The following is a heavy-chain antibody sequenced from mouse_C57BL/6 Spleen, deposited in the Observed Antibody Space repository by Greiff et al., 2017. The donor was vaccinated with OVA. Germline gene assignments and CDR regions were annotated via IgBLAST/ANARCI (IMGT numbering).Heavy chain of an antibody. CDR1: GFTFTDYY. J-gene: IGHJ3*01. CDR2: IRNKANGYTT. CDR3: ARYNDGRFAY. Sequence: EVKLMESGGGLVQPGGSLSLSCAASGFTFTDYYMSWVRQPPGKALEWLGFIRNKANGYTTEYSASVKGRFTISRDNSQSILYLQMNALRAEDRATYYWARYNDGRFAYWGKGTLVTVSA. V-gene: IGHV7-3*01. D-gene: IGHD1-2*01.